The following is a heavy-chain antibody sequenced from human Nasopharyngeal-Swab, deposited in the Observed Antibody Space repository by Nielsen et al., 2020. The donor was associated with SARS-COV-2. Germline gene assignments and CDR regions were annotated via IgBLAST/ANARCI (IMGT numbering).Heavy chain of an antibody. CDR2: IKAKTDGGPFDNIDGGTA. V-gene: IGHV3-15*01. J-gene: IGHJ4*02. Sequence: VRQAPGKGLEWVGRIKAKTDGGPFDNIDGGTADYAAPVKDRFTISRDDSKNTLYLQMNSLKTEDSGVYYCARDPRHYSSGWHVDYWGQGTLVTVSS. D-gene: IGHD6-19*01. CDR3: ARDPRHYSSGWHVDY.